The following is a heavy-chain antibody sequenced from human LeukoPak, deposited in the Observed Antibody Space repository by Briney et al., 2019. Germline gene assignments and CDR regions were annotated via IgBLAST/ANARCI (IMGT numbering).Heavy chain of an antibody. J-gene: IGHJ4*02. D-gene: IGHD5-18*01. CDR2: IHPGDSGT. CDR3: ARGGTYSYGSSDY. CDR1: GYRFTNYW. Sequence: GESLQISCKGSGYRFTNYWIGWVRQMPGKGLEWMGIIHPGDSGTRYSASFQGQVTMSVDASITTAFLQWRSLRASDSAIYYCARGGTYSYGSSDYWGLGTLVTVSS. V-gene: IGHV5-51*01.